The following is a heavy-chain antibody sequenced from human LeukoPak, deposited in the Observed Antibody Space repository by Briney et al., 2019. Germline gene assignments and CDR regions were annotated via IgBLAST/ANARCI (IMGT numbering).Heavy chain of an antibody. J-gene: IGHJ4*02. D-gene: IGHD4-17*01. CDR1: GGSISSSSYY. CDR2: IYYSGST. Sequence: SETLSLTCTVSGGSISSSSYYWGWIRQPPGEGLEWIGSIYYSGSTYYNPSLKSRVTISVDTSKNQFSLKLSSVTAADTAVYYCARDGEDGDHPEPENWGQGTLVTVSS. CDR3: ARDGEDGDHPEPEN. V-gene: IGHV4-39*07.